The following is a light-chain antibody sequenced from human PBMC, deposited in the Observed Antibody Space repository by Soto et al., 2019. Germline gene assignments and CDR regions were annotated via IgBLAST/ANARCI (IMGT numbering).Light chain of an antibody. CDR2: DAS. J-gene: IGKJ1*01. CDR3: QQYKSYST. V-gene: IGKV1-5*01. Sequence: DIQMTQSPSTLSASVGDRVTITCRASQSISNWLAWYQQKPGKAPKLLIYDASALPRGVPSRFSGSVSGTEFTLTISSLQPDDFATYYCQQYKSYSTFGQGTKVDIK. CDR1: QSISNW.